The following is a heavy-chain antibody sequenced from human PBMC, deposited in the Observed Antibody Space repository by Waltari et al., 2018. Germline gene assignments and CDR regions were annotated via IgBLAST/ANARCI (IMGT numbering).Heavy chain of an antibody. CDR3: VTDVSGWYVN. CDR1: GFNLSTYW. CDR2: IKQDGSAK. V-gene: IGHV3-7*01. D-gene: IGHD6-19*01. J-gene: IGHJ4*02. Sequence: EVQLVESGGGLVQSGGSLRLSCSASGFNLSTYWMTWVRQAPGGGVEWVANIKQDGSAKYYVDSVRGRSTMSRDNANNSLFLQINSLRDDDTAVYYCVTDVSGWYVNWGQGTSVTVSS.